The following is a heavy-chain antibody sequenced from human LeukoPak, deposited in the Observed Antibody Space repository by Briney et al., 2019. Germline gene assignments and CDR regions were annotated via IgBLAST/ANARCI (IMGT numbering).Heavy chain of an antibody. Sequence: PGRSLRLSCAASGFTFSSYAMHWVRQAPGKGLEWVAVISYDGSNKYYADSVKGRFTISRDNSKNTLYLQMNSPRAEDTAVYYCGVGELSAGGYWGQGTLVTVSS. CDR1: GFTFSSYA. V-gene: IGHV3-30*04. CDR2: ISYDGSNK. D-gene: IGHD3-10*01. J-gene: IGHJ4*02. CDR3: GVGELSAGGY.